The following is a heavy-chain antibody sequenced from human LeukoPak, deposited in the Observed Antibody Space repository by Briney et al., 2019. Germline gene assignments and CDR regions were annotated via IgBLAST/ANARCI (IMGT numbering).Heavy chain of an antibody. CDR3: ARLLGDFWSGSYYYMDV. J-gene: IGHJ6*03. CDR1: GGSISSSSYY. CDR2: IYYSGST. V-gene: IGHV4-39*01. Sequence: SETLSLTCTVSGGSISSSSYYWGWIRQPPGKGLEWIGSIYYSGSTYYNPSLKSRVTISVDTSKNQFSLKLSSVTAADTAVYYCARLLGDFWSGSYYYMDVWGKGTTVTVSS. D-gene: IGHD3-3*01.